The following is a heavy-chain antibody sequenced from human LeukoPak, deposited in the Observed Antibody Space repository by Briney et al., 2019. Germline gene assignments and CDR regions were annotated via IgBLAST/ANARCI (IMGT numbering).Heavy chain of an antibody. D-gene: IGHD6-6*01. J-gene: IGHJ4*02. V-gene: IGHV1-2*02. CDR2: INPNSGGT. Sequence: ASVKVSCKASGYTFTNYYMHWVRQAPGQGLEWMGWINPNSGGTNFAQRFQGRVAMTRDTSISTAYLELGSLRSDDTAVYFCARARWQLVPYFDSWGQGTLVTVSS. CDR3: ARARWQLVPYFDS. CDR1: GYTFTNYY.